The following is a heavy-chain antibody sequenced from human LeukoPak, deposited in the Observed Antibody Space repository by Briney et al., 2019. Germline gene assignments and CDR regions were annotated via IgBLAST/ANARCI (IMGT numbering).Heavy chain of an antibody. CDR1: GFTFSSYW. J-gene: IGHJ4*02. D-gene: IGHD2-2*01. Sequence: GGSLRLSCAASGFTFSSYWMHWVRQAPGKGLVWVSRINSDGSSTSYADSVKGRFTISRDNAKNTLYLQMNSLRAEDTAVYYFASPPDLYCSRTSCSLQDYWGQGTLVTVSA. V-gene: IGHV3-74*01. CDR2: INSDGSST. CDR3: ASPPDLYCSRTSCSLQDY.